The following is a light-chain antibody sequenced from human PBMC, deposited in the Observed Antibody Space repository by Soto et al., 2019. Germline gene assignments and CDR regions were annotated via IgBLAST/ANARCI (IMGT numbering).Light chain of an antibody. Sequence: QSALTQPPSASGSPGHSVTGSCTGIGGDVRDSNYVSWYQQHPGKAPKLIIYEVTKRPSGVPDRFSGSKSGNTASLTVSGLQAEDEADYYCLAGNNNRVFGTETKVTVL. CDR1: GGDVRDSNY. CDR3: LAGNNNRV. V-gene: IGLV2-8*01. CDR2: EVT. J-gene: IGLJ1*01.